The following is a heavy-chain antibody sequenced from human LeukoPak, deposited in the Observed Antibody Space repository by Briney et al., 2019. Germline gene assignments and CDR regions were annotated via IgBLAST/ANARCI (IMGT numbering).Heavy chain of an antibody. CDR1: GGSISSGDYY. CDR2: IYYSGST. D-gene: IGHD5-12*01. V-gene: IGHV4-30-4*01. J-gene: IGHJ4*02. Sequence: SETLSLTCTVSGGSISSGDYYWSWIRQPPGTGLEWIGYIYYSGSTYYNPSLKSRVTISVDTSKNQFSLKLSSVTAADTAVYYCAREGYSGYDGYWGQGTLVTVSS. CDR3: AREGYSGYDGY.